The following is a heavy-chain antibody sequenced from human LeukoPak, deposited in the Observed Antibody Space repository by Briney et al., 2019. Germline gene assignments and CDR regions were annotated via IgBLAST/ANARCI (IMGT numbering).Heavy chain of an antibody. CDR1: GFTFSSYF. CDR2: ISGDGKSP. V-gene: IGHV3-74*01. D-gene: IGHD2-21*01. CDR3: AFIGVDSL. Sequence: GGSLRLSCEASGFTFSSYFMYWVRQAPGKGLVWVSCISGDGKSPYYADSVKGRFTISRDNAKNTLYLQMNSLRVEDSALYFCAFIGVDSLWDQGSQVTVSS. J-gene: IGHJ4*02.